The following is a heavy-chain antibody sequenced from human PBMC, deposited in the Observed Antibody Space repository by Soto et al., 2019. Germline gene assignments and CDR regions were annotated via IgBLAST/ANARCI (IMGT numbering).Heavy chain of an antibody. CDR1: GFTFIKPS. CDR2: IKSKTDGGTT. J-gene: IGHJ4*02. V-gene: IGHV3-15*01. Sequence: WGALRLSFATSGFTFIKPSMIWVPQAPGKGLEWVCRIKSKTDGGTTDYDAPVKGRFTISRDDSKNTLYLQMNSLKTEDTAVYYCTTSPRKPTIFGVVIKKTYYFDYWGQGTLVTVSS. D-gene: IGHD3-3*01. CDR3: TTSPRKPTIFGVVIKKTYYFDY.